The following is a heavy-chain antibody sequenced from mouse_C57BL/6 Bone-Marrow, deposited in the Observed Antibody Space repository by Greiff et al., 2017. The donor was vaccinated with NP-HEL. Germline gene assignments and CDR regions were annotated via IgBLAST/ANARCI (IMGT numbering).Heavy chain of an antibody. D-gene: IGHD2-4*01. Sequence: EVKVVESGGGLVQPGGSLSLSCAASGFTFTDYYMSWVRQPPGKALEWVGFIRNKANGYTIEYSASVKGRFTISRDNSQSNLYLQMSALRAEDSATYYCARSIYYDYADDPFYGMDYWGQGTSVTVSS. V-gene: IGHV7-3*01. CDR3: ARSIYYDYADDPFYGMDY. CDR2: IRNKANGYTI. CDR1: GFTFTDYY. J-gene: IGHJ4*01.